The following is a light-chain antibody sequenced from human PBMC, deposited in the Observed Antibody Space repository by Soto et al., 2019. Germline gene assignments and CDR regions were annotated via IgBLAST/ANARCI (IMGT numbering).Light chain of an antibody. CDR1: RSISNY. Sequence: DIQMTQSPSSLSASVGDAVSLTCRASRSISNYLNWYQQKPGRAPKLLISGASSLQRGVPSRFSGSGSGTTFTLTISSLQSEDFAVYYCQHYNNWPFTFGQGAKVDIK. J-gene: IGKJ2*01. V-gene: IGKV1-39*01. CDR3: QHYNNWPFT. CDR2: GAS.